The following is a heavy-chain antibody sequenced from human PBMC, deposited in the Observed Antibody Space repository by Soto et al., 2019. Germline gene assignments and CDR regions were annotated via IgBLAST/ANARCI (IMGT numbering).Heavy chain of an antibody. CDR2: ISGSSGNT. J-gene: IGHJ4*02. CDR1: GFGVNSYG. V-gene: IGHV3-23*01. D-gene: IGHD2-15*01. CDR3: ATYRGYCSGGSCSPEAYLNY. Sequence: PAGSLRICCVGCGFGVNSYGMSLVREAPGKGLEWVSGISGSSGNTYYADSVKGRFTISRDNSKNTLYLQMNSLRAGDTAVYYCATYRGYCSGGSCSPEAYLNYWGQGTLVTVSP.